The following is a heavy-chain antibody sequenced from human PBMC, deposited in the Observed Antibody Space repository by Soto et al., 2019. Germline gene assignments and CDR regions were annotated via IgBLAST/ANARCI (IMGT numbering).Heavy chain of an antibody. Sequence: ASVKVSCKASGYTFTGYYMHWVRQAPGQGLEWMGWINPNSGGTNYAQKFQGRVTMTRDTSISTAYMELSRLRSDDTAVYYCAREHYYDSSGHTYYFDYWGQGTLVTAS. D-gene: IGHD3-22*01. V-gene: IGHV1-2*02. CDR1: GYTFTGYY. CDR3: AREHYYDSSGHTYYFDY. J-gene: IGHJ4*02. CDR2: INPNSGGT.